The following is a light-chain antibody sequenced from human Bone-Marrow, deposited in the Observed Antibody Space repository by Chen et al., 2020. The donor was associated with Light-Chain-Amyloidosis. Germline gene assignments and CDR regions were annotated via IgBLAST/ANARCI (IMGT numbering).Light chain of an antibody. J-gene: IGLJ3*02. CDR3: CSYAGSSTGWV. CDR1: SCDVGSYNL. Sequence: QSALTQPASVSGSPGQSITISCTGTSCDVGSYNLVSWYQQHPGKAPKLMIYEGSKRPSGVSNRFSGSKSGNTASLTISGLQAEDEADYYCCSYAGSSTGWVFGGGTKLTVL. CDR2: EGS. V-gene: IGLV2-23*01.